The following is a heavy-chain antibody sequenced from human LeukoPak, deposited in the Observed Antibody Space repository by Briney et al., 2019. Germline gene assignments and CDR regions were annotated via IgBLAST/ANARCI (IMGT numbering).Heavy chain of an antibody. V-gene: IGHV3-23*01. CDR2: ISGSGGST. CDR3: AKEGPVTLDEYSSHFDY. D-gene: IGHD6-6*01. CDR1: GFTFSSYA. J-gene: IGHJ4*02. Sequence: PGGSLRLSCAASGFTFSSYAMSWVRQAPGKGLEWVSAISGSGGSTYYADSVKGRLTISRDNSKNTLYLQMNSLRAEDTAVYYCAKEGPVTLDEYSSHFDYWGQGTLVTVSS.